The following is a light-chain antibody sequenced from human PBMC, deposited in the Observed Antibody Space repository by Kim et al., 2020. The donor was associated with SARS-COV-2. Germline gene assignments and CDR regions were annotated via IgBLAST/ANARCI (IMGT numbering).Light chain of an antibody. CDR3: NSRDSSGNHAV. J-gene: IGLJ7*01. V-gene: IGLV3-19*01. Sequence: SSELTQDPAVSVASGQTVRITCQGDSLRSYYASWYQQKPGQATVLVIYGKNNRPSGIPDRFSGSSSGNTASLTITGTQAEDEADYYCNSRDSSGNHAVFGGGTQLTVL. CDR1: SLRSYY. CDR2: GKN.